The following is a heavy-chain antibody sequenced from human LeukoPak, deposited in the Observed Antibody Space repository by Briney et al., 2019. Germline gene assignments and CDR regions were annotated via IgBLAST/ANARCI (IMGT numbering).Heavy chain of an antibody. V-gene: IGHV3-48*01. J-gene: IGHJ3*02. D-gene: IGHD3-3*01. CDR1: GFTFSSYS. CDR3: ATLTQNYDFWSGYAFDI. Sequence: GGSLRLSCAASGFTFSSYSMNWVRQAPGKGLEWVSYISSSSSTIYYADSVKGRFTISRDNAKNSLYLQMNSLRAEDTAVYYCATLTQNYDFWSGYAFDIWGQGTMVIVSS. CDR2: ISSSSSTI.